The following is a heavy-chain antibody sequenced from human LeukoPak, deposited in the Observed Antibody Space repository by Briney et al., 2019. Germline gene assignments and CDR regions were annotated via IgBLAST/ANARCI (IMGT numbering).Heavy chain of an antibody. CDR1: GFTFSSYA. D-gene: IGHD7-27*01. J-gene: IGHJ4*02. CDR3: ASARPNWGAIDY. Sequence: GGSLRLSCAASGFTFSSYAMSWVRQAPGKGLEWVSAISGSGGSTYYADSVKGRFTISRGNAKNTLYLQMNSLRAEDTAVYYCASARPNWGAIDYWGQGTLVTVSS. V-gene: IGHV3-23*01. CDR2: ISGSGGST.